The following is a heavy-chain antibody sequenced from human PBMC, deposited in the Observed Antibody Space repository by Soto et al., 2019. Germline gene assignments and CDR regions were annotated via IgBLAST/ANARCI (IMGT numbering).Heavy chain of an antibody. D-gene: IGHD3-10*01. V-gene: IGHV1-18*04. Sequence: ASVKVSCKASGYTFTSYGISWVRQAPGQGLEWMGWISAYNGNTTYAQKLQRRVTMTTDTSTSTAYMELRSLRSDDTAVYYCATYEPIIRAFDHWGQGTLVTVCS. J-gene: IGHJ4*02. CDR2: ISAYNGNT. CDR1: GYTFTSYG. CDR3: ATYEPIIRAFDH.